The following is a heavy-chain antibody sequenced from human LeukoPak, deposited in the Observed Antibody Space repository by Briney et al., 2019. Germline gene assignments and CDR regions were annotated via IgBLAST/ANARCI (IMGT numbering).Heavy chain of an antibody. CDR3: AKVLHSSGDDDAFDI. Sequence: GGSMRLSCAASGFTFSSYGMHWVRQAPGKGLEWVAFIRYDGSNKYYADSVKGRFTISRDNSKNTLYLQMNSLRAEDTAVYYCAKVLHSSGDDDAFDIWGQGTMVTVSS. CDR1: GFTFSSYG. CDR2: IRYDGSNK. V-gene: IGHV3-30*02. J-gene: IGHJ3*02. D-gene: IGHD3-22*01.